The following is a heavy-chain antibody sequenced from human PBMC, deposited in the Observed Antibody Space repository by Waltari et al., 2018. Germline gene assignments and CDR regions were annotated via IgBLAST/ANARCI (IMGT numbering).Heavy chain of an antibody. CDR3: ASETYGGNSRPFDY. CDR2: IYYNGAT. Sequence: QVQLHESGPGLVKPSETLSLTCSVSGVSISSYFWHWIRQPPGKGLEWIGYIYYNGATNYNPSLKSRLTISVDTAEHQFSLRLGSVTTADTAVYYCASETYGGNSRPFDYWGQGTLATVSS. D-gene: IGHD2-21*01. V-gene: IGHV4-59*01. CDR1: GVSISSYF. J-gene: IGHJ4*02.